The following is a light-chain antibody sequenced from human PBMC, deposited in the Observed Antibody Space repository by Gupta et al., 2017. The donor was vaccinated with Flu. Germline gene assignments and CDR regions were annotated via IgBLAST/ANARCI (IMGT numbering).Light chain of an antibody. J-gene: IGKJ4*01. CDR3: QQYNKGPPLIT. CDR2: GAS. Sequence: TLSVSPGESDTLTCRASQSVGINVAWYEQKPGQAPRLLIHGASTRSNDIPDRCSGSGYGTEFTLTISSRQSEDIAVYYCQQYNKGPPLITVGGGTKVEIK. CDR1: QSVGIN. V-gene: IGKV3-15*01.